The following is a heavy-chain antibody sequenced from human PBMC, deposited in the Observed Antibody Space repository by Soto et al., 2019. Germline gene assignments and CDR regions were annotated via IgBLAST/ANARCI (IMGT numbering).Heavy chain of an antibody. D-gene: IGHD3-9*01. CDR3: ARGGSNDWQVALDI. CDR2: INHSGNN. J-gene: IGHJ3*02. V-gene: IGHV4-34*01. Sequence: QLQQWGAGLLKPSETLSLTCVVSGGSFSTYYYNWTRQSPGKGLEWIGEINHSGNNNYSPSLKSRVTMSLDTSKNQFSLKLTSVTAADTAVYYCARGGSNDWQVALDIWGQGTMVTVSS. CDR1: GGSFSTYY.